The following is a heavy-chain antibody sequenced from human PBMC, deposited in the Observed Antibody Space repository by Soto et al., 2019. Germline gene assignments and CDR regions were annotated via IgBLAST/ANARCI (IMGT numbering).Heavy chain of an antibody. Sequence: QITLKESGPTLVKPTQTLTLTCTFSGFSLSTSGVGVGWIRQPPGKALEWLALIYWDDDKRYSPSLKSRLTITKDTSKNQVVLTMTNMDPVDTATYYCAHSVLEHYDSSGYSPPPNWFDPWGQGTLVTVSS. J-gene: IGHJ5*02. CDR3: AHSVLEHYDSSGYSPPPNWFDP. CDR2: IYWDDDK. V-gene: IGHV2-5*02. D-gene: IGHD3-22*01. CDR1: GFSLSTSGVG.